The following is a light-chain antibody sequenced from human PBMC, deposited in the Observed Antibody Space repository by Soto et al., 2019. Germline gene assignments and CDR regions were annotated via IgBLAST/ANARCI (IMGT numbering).Light chain of an antibody. J-gene: IGLJ2*01. CDR2: EVN. Sequence: QLVLTQPASVSGSPGQSITISCTGTSSDVGGYNYVSWYQQHPGKAPKLMIYEVNNRPSGISNRFSGFKSGTMASLTISGLQAEDEADYYCSSYTSSSTLVFGGGTKLTVL. V-gene: IGLV2-14*01. CDR1: SSDVGGYNY. CDR3: SSYTSSSTLV.